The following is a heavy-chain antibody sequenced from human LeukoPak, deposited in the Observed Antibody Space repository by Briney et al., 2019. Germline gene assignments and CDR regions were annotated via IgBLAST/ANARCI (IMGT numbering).Heavy chain of an antibody. CDR3: ASRAGTVP. CDR2: ISSTSGSI. CDR1: GFTFSVYS. J-gene: IGHJ5*02. Sequence: PGGSLRLSCAASGFTFSVYSMNWVRQAPGKGLEWVSSISSTSGSIKYADSVKGRFAISRDNAKSSMYLQMNSLRAEDTAVYYCASRAGTVPWGQGTLVTVSS. D-gene: IGHD6-13*01. V-gene: IGHV3-21*01.